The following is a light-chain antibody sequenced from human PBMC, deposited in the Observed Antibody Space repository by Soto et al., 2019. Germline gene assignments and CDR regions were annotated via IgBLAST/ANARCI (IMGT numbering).Light chain of an antibody. V-gene: IGLV1-47*02. CDR1: SSNIGSNY. CDR3: AAWDDSLSGRYV. Sequence: VLTQPPSASGTPGQRVTISCSGSSSNIGSNYVYWYQQLPGAAPKLLIYSNNQRPSGVPDRFSGSKSGTSASLAISGLRSEDEADYYCAAWDDSLSGRYVFGTGTKVTVL. J-gene: IGLJ1*01. CDR2: SNN.